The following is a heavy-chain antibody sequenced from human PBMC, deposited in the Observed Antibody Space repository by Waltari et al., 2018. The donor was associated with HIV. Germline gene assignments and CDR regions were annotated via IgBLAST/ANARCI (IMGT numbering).Heavy chain of an antibody. J-gene: IGHJ5*02. CDR1: GYTFPNYA. CDR3: ARGYCGTTSCWQRGGWFDP. V-gene: IGHV7-4-1*02. Sequence: QVQLVQSGSELKKPGASVKVSCKASGYTFPNYAMNWVRQAPGHGLEWMGWINTNTGNPTYAQGFTGRFVFSLDTSVSTAYLQISSLKAEDTAVYYCARGYCGTTSCWQRGGWFDPWGQGTLLTVSS. D-gene: IGHD2-2*01. CDR2: INTNTGNP.